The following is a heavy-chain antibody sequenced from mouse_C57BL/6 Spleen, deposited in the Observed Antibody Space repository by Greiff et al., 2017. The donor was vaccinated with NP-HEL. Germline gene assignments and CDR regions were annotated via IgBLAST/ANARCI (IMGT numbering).Heavy chain of an antibody. CDR2: IDPENGDT. CDR3: TVYSNYVWFAY. D-gene: IGHD2-5*01. Sequence: VHVKQSGAELVRPGASVKLSCTASGFNIKDDYMHWVKQRPEQGLEWIGWIDPENGDTEYASKFQGKATITADTSSNTAYLQLSSLTSEDTAVYYCTVYSNYVWFAYWGQGTLVTVSA. J-gene: IGHJ3*01. CDR1: GFNIKDDY. V-gene: IGHV14-4*01.